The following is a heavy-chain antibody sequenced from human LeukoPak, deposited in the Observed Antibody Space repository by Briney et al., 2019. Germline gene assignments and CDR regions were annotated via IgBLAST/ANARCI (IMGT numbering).Heavy chain of an antibody. CDR2: FDPEDGEP. D-gene: IGHD5-24*01. J-gene: IGHJ4*02. CDR3: ATLEDFTVEMATD. Sequence: ASVKVSCKVSGYTLTELSMHWVRLAPGKGLEWMGGFDPEDGEPIYAQNFQGRFTMTEDTSTDTVYMELSSLRSEDSAVYYCATLEDFTVEMATDWGQGTLVTVSS. CDR1: GYTLTELS. V-gene: IGHV1-24*01.